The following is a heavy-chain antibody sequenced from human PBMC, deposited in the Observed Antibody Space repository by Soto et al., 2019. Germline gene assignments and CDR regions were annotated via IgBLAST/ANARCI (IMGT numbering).Heavy chain of an antibody. CDR2: IIPIFGTA. D-gene: IGHD1-7*01. V-gene: IGHV1-69*13. CDR3: ARDLRSYNWNYQCY. Sequence: SVKVSCKASGGTFSSYAISWVRQAPGQGLEWMGGIIPIFGTANYAQKFQGRVTITADESTSTAYMELSSLRSEDTAVYYCARDLRSYNWNYQCYWGQGTLVTVSS. J-gene: IGHJ4*02. CDR1: GGTFSSYA.